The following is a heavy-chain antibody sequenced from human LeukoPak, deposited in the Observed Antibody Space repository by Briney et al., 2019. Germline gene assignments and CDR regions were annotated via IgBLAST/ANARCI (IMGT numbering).Heavy chain of an antibody. D-gene: IGHD6-19*01. CDR1: GFTFGDYY. CDR3: ARDAIAVAGTAGDAFDI. CDR2: ISSSGSTI. Sequence: PGGSLRLSCAASGFTFGDYYMSWIRQAPGKGLEWVSYISSSGSTIYYADSVKGRFTISRDNAKNSLYLQMNSLRAEDTAVYYCARDAIAVAGTAGDAFDIWGQGTMVTVSS. V-gene: IGHV3-11*04. J-gene: IGHJ3*02.